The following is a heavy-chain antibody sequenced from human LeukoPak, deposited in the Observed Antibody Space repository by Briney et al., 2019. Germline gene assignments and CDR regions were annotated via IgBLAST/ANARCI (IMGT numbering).Heavy chain of an antibody. D-gene: IGHD6-13*01. CDR2: ISGSSSYT. J-gene: IGHJ4*02. V-gene: IGHV3-11*03. CDR3: ARRCSSSWYDY. CDR1: GFTFSDYY. Sequence: GGSLRLSCAASGFTFSDYYMSWIRQAPGKGREWVSYISGSSSYTNYADSVKGRFTISRDNAKNSLYLQMNSLRAEDTAVYYCARRCSSSWYDYWGQGTLVTVSS.